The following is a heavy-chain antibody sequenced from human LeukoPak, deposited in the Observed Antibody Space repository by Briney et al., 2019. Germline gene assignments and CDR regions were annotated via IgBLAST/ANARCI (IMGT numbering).Heavy chain of an antibody. V-gene: IGHV1-2*06. Sequence: PAASVKVSCKASGYSFTGYYMNWVRQAPRQGLEWMGRINPNTGGTNYAQNFQGRVTITRDKSITTGYMELSRLRSDDTAVYYCARLSGSYRGRSDYWGQGTLVTVSS. D-gene: IGHD1-26*01. CDR2: INPNTGGT. CDR1: GYSFTGYY. J-gene: IGHJ4*02. CDR3: ARLSGSYRGRSDY.